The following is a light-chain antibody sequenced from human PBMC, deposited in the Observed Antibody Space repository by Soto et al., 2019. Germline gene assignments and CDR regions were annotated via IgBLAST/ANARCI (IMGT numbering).Light chain of an antibody. Sequence: QSVLTQPASVSGSPGQSITISCTGTSSDVGSYNLVSWYQQHPGKAPKLMIYEVSKRPSGVSNRFSGPKSGNTASLTISGLQAEDEGDYYCCSYAGANTFVFGGGTKLTVL. J-gene: IGLJ2*01. V-gene: IGLV2-23*02. CDR3: CSYAGANTFV. CDR2: EVS. CDR1: SSDVGSYNL.